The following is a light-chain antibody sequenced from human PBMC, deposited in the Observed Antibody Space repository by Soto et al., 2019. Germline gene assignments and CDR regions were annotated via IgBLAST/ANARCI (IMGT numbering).Light chain of an antibody. CDR1: SSDVGGYNY. CDR2: DVS. V-gene: IGLV2-14*03. CDR3: SAYTISSTAI. Sequence: QSALIQPASVSGSPGQSITISCTGTSSDVGGYNYVSWYQQHPDKAPKLMIFDVSNRPSGISNRFSGSKSGNTASLTISGLQAEDEADYYCSAYTISSTAIFGGGTKLTVL. J-gene: IGLJ2*01.